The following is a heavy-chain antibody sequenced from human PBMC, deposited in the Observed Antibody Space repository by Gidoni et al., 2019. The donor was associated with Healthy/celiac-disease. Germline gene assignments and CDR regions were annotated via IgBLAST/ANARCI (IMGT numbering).Heavy chain of an antibody. CDR1: GFTVSNAW. CDR2: IKSKTDGGTT. V-gene: IGHV3-15*01. D-gene: IGHD3-22*01. J-gene: IGHJ6*02. CDR3: TTDRVTMIVVVSYGMDV. Sequence: EVQLVESGGGLVKPGGSLRLSCAASGFTVSNAWMSWVRQAPGKGLEWVGRIKSKTDGGTTDYAAPVKGRFTISRDDSKNTLYLQMNSLKTEDTAVYYCTTDRVTMIVVVSYGMDVWGQGTTVTVSS.